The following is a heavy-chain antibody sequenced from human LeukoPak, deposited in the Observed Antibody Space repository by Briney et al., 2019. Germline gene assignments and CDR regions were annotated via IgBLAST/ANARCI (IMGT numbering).Heavy chain of an antibody. D-gene: IGHD3-10*01. Sequence: PGGSLRLSCVGSRFTFSNYGMHWVRQAPGKGLEWVAVISFDGSTEYYADSVKGRFTISRDNSKNTLYLQLNSLRLEDTAVYYCAREGLGSGSYFSAWFGPWGQGTLVTVSS. CDR2: ISFDGSTE. CDR3: AREGLGSGSYFSAWFGP. CDR1: RFTFSNYG. V-gene: IGHV3-30*03. J-gene: IGHJ5*02.